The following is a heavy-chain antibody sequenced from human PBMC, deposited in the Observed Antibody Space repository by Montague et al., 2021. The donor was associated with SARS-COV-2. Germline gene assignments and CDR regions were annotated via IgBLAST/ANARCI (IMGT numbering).Heavy chain of an antibody. CDR1: GGSFNDYY. CDR3: ARAQVTIFAVLMMLPAAGAIEI. V-gene: IGHV4-34*01. J-gene: IGHJ3*02. CDR2: INHRGSS. D-gene: IGHD3-9*01. Sequence: SETLSLTCAVYGGSFNDYYWTRVRQPPGKGLEWTGEINHRGSSNYNPSIKSRVTISVDTSKSQISLKLTYVTAADTAQYYCARAQVTIFAVLMMLPAAGAIEIWGQGTAVTVSS.